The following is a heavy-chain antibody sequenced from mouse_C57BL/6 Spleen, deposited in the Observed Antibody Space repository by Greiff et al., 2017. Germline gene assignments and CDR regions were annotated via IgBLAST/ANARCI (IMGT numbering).Heavy chain of an antibody. Sequence: EVQLQQSGPVLVKPGASVKMSCKASGYTFTDYYMNWVKQSHGKSLEWIGFINPYNGCTSYNQKFKGKATLTVDKSSSTAYMELNCLTSEDSAVYYCAREGEYGDGEFAYWGQGTLVTVSA. CDR2: INPYNGCT. CDR1: GYTFTDYY. V-gene: IGHV1-19*01. J-gene: IGHJ3*01. D-gene: IGHD5-2*01. CDR3: AREGEYGDGEFAY.